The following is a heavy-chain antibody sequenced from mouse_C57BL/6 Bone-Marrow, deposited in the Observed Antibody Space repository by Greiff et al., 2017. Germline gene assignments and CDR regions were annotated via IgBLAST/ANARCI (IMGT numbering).Heavy chain of an antibody. CDR2: ISNLAYSI. V-gene: IGHV5-15*01. D-gene: IGHD1-1*01. J-gene: IGHJ3*01. Sequence: EVQRVESGGGLVQPGGSLKLSCAASGFTFSDYGMAWVRQAPRKGPEWVAFISNLAYSIYYADTVTGRFTISRENAKNTLYLEMSSLRSEDTAMYYCARQGYYGSPFAYWGQGTLVTVSA. CDR3: ARQGYYGSPFAY. CDR1: GFTFSDYG.